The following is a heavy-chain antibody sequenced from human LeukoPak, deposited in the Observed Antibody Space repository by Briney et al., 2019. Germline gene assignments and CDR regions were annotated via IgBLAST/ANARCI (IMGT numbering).Heavy chain of an antibody. CDR1: GGSISSYY. CDR3: ARGAARYYYYYMDV. Sequence: PSETLSLTCTVSGGSISSYYWSWIRQPPGKGLEWIGYIYHSGSTNYNPSLKSRVTISVDTSKNQFSLKLSSVTAADTAVYYCARGAARYYYYYMDVWGKGTTVTVS. CDR2: IYHSGST. J-gene: IGHJ6*03. V-gene: IGHV4-59*01.